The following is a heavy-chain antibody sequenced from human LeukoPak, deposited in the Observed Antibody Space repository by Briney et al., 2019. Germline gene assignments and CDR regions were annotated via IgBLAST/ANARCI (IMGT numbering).Heavy chain of an antibody. V-gene: IGHV1-18*01. CDR2: ISAYNGNT. Sequence: ASVKVSCKASGYTFTSYGISWVRQAPGQGLEWMGWISAYNGNTNYAQKLQGRVTVTTDTSTSTAYMELRSLRSDDTAVYYCARVQVSEASCPFDYWGQGTLVTVSS. J-gene: IGHJ4*02. D-gene: IGHD2-2*01. CDR1: GYTFTSYG. CDR3: ARVQVSEASCPFDY.